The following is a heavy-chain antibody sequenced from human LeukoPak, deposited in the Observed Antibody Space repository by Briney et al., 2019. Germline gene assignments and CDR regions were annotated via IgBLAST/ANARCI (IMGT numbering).Heavy chain of an antibody. D-gene: IGHD3-10*01. CDR1: GFSFNTYG. V-gene: IGHV3-30*18. CDR3: VKDWGTYFASGSSYFDY. CDR2: ISHDGSYK. J-gene: IGHJ4*02. Sequence: TGGSLRLSCAASGFSFNTYGMHWVRQAPGKGLEWVAVISHDGSYKYYANSVKGRFTISRDNSKNTLFLQMNSLRPEDTAVYYCVKDWGTYFASGSSYFDYWGQGTLVTVSS.